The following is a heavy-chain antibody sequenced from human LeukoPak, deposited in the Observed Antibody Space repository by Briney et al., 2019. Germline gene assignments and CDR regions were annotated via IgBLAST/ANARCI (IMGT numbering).Heavy chain of an antibody. CDR3: TRQTLTGYPDY. J-gene: IGHJ4*02. D-gene: IGHD3-9*01. CDR2: IRSKANSYAT. CDR1: GFTFSGSA. Sequence: GGSLRLSCAASGFTFSGSAMRWVRQASGKGLEWVGRIRSKANSYATAYAASVKGRFTISRDDSKNTAYLQMNSLKTEDTAVYYCTRQTLTGYPDYWGQGTLVTVSS. V-gene: IGHV3-73*01.